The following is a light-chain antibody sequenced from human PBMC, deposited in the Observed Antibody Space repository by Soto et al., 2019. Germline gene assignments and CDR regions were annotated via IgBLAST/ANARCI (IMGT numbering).Light chain of an antibody. CDR1: SSDFGDYDY. J-gene: IGLJ1*01. CDR3: SSYTGSGTLV. Sequence: QSALTQPASVSGSPGQSITISCTGISSDFGDYDYVSWYLQHPGKVPKLMIYEVSNRPSGVSNRFSGSKSGNTASLTISGLQAEDEADYYCSSYTGSGTLVFGTGTKVTVL. CDR2: EVS. V-gene: IGLV2-14*01.